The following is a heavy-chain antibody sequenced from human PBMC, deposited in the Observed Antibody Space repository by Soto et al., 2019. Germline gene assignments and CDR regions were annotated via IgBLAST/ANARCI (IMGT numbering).Heavy chain of an antibody. Sequence: SETLSLTCTVSGGSISSGGYYWSWIRQHPGKGLEWIGYIYYSGSTYYNPSLKSRVTISVDTSKNQFSLKLSSVTAADTAVYYCAGEFADFWSGYQSYWFDPWGQGTLVTVSS. V-gene: IGHV4-31*03. D-gene: IGHD3-3*01. CDR2: IYYSGST. J-gene: IGHJ5*02. CDR1: GGSISSGGYY. CDR3: AGEFADFWSGYQSYWFDP.